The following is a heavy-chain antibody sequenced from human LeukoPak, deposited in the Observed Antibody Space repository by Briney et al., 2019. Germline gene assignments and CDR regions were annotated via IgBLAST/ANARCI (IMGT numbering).Heavy chain of an antibody. V-gene: IGHV3-53*01. D-gene: IGHD3/OR15-3a*01. Sequence: AGGSLRLSCAASGFIVSSTYMNWVRQAPGKGLEWISVINSGGTTYCADSVKGRFTISRDDSNNMLFLQMNSLRAEDTALYYCAKMDSDYYIDFWGQGTLVTVSS. CDR3: AKMDSDYYIDF. J-gene: IGHJ4*02. CDR1: GFIVSSTY. CDR2: INSGGTT.